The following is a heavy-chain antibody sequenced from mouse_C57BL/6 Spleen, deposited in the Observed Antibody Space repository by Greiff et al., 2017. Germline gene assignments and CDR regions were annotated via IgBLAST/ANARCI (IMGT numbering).Heavy chain of an antibody. Sequence: DVMLVESGEGLVKPGGSLKLSCAASGFTFSSYAMSWVRQTPEKRLEWVAYISSGGDYIYYADTVKGRFTISRDNARNTLYLQMSSLKSEDTAMYYCTVYDYDGAWFAYWGQGTLVTVSA. D-gene: IGHD2-4*01. J-gene: IGHJ3*01. V-gene: IGHV5-9-1*02. CDR2: ISSGGDYI. CDR3: TVYDYDGAWFAY. CDR1: GFTFSSYA.